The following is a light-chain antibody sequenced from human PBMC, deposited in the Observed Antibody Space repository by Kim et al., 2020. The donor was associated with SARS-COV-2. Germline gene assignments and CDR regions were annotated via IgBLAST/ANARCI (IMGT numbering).Light chain of an antibody. CDR1: QSVTSSS. CDR2: GAS. CDR3: HQYGSSPQT. J-gene: IGKJ4*01. Sequence: SPRERVTLSCRASQSVTSSSLAWYQQKPGQGPRLLIYGASSRATDIPDRFSGGGSGADFTLTISRLEPEDFAVYYCHQYGSSPQTFSGGTKVEIK. V-gene: IGKV3-20*01.